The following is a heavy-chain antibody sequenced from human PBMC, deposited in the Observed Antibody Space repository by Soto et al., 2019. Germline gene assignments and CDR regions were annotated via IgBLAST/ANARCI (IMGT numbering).Heavy chain of an antibody. D-gene: IGHD6-13*01. V-gene: IGHV3-7*05. CDR1: GFTITTHW. CDR3: SRTNIASAGTDF. J-gene: IGHJ4*02. CDR2: IKEDGSEK. Sequence: GGSLRLSCAASGFTITTHWISWIRQAPGKGLEWVARIKEDGSEKYYVDSVKGRFTISRDNAENSVHLQMNSLTGEDTAMYYCSRTNIASAGTDFSGQGTLVTVSS.